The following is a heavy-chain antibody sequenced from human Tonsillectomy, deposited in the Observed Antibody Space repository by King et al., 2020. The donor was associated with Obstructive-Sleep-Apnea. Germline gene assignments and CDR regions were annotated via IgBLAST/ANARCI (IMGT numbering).Heavy chain of an antibody. Sequence: QLVQSGAEVKKPGSSVKVSCKASGGTFSSYAISWVRQAPGQGLEWMGGIIPIFGTANYAQEFQGRVTITADESTSTAYMELSSLRSEDTAVYYCARTSELHDYGDYVVVYWGQGTLVTVSS. D-gene: IGHD4-17*01. CDR1: GGTFSSYA. J-gene: IGHJ4*02. CDR3: ARTSELHDYGDYVVVY. V-gene: IGHV1-69*01. CDR2: IIPIFGTA.